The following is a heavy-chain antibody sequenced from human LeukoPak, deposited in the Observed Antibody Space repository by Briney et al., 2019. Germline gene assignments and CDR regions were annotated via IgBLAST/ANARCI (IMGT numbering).Heavy chain of an antibody. CDR3: ARSGGHYDYVWGTLDY. CDR2: IIPIFGTA. D-gene: IGHD3-16*01. CDR1: GGTFSSYA. J-gene: IGHJ4*02. V-gene: IGHV1-69*13. Sequence: SVKVSCKAPGGTFSSYAISWVRQAPGQGLEWMGGIIPIFGTANYAQKFQGRVTITADESTSTAYMELSSLRSEDTAVYYCARSGGHYDYVWGTLDYWGQGTLVTVSS.